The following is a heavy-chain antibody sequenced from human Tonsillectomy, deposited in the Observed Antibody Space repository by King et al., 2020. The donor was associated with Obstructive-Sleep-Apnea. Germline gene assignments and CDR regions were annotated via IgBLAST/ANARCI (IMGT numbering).Heavy chain of an antibody. CDR2: ITWNRGNI. CDR1: GFSLDDSD. V-gene: IGHV3-9*01. J-gene: IGHJ6*02. CDR3: VKHIDLVYGMDV. D-gene: IGHD3-3*01. Sequence: VQLVESGGGLVQPGRSLRLSCVASGFSLDDSDMYWVRQGPGKGLEWVAGITWNRGNIGYADSVKGRFTISRDNAKNSLYLLMSSLRAEDTALDFCVKHIDLVYGMDVWGQGTPVTVSS.